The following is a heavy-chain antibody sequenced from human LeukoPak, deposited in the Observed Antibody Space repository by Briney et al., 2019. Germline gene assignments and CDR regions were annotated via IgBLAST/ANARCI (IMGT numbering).Heavy chain of an antibody. Sequence: GSLRLSCVASGFTFSSYWMHWVRQDPRKGLVWVSRINGDGRNINYADSVRGRFTISRDNSKNTLYLQMNSLRAEDTAVYYCAKDGGYYGSGSSTCFDYWGQGTLVTVSS. V-gene: IGHV3-74*01. D-gene: IGHD3-10*01. J-gene: IGHJ4*02. CDR1: GFTFSSYW. CDR2: INGDGRNI. CDR3: AKDGGYYGSGSSTCFDY.